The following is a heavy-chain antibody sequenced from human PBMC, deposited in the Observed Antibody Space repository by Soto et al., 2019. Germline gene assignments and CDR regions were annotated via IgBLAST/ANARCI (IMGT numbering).Heavy chain of an antibody. J-gene: IGHJ6*03. CDR3: ARGGYSGYDFPDYYYYYMDV. CDR2: IYYSGST. Sequence: SETLSLTCTVSGGSISSYYWSWIRQPPGKGLEWIGYIYYSGSTNYNPSPKSRVTISVDTSKNQFSLKLSSVTAADTAVYYCARGGYSGYDFPDYYYYYMDVWGKGTTVTVSS. D-gene: IGHD5-12*01. V-gene: IGHV4-59*01. CDR1: GGSISSYY.